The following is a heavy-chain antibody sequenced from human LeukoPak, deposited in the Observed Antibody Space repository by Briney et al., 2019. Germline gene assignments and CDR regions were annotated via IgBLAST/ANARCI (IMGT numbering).Heavy chain of an antibody. Sequence: GGSLRLSCAASGFTFSGSALHWVRQVSGKGLEWIGRIRTKANNYATLYAASVTGRFTFSRDDSKNMAYLQMNSLKPEDTALYYCTKVGTNLGFDSWGQGTLVTVSS. D-gene: IGHD1-26*01. CDR2: IRTKANNYAT. J-gene: IGHJ4*02. CDR3: TKVGTNLGFDS. V-gene: IGHV3-73*01. CDR1: GFTFSGSA.